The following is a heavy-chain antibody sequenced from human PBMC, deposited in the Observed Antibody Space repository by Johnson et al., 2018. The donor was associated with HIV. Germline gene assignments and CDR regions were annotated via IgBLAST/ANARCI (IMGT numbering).Heavy chain of an antibody. V-gene: IGHV3-23*04. CDR3: AKDPAPNSGSYYGRDDAFYI. D-gene: IGHD1-26*01. CDR1: GFTFSSYA. J-gene: IGHJ3*02. CDR2: ISGSGGST. Sequence: VQLVESGGGVVQPGRSLRLSCAASGFTFSSYAMHWVRQAPGKGLEWVSAISGSGGSTYYADSVKGRFTISRDNSKNTLYLQMNSLRAEDTAVYYCAKDPAPNSGSYYGRDDAFYIWGQGTMVTVSS.